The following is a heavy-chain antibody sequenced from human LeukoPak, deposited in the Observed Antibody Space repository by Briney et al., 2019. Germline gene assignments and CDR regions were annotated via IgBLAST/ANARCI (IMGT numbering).Heavy chain of an antibody. J-gene: IGHJ3*02. CDR1: GGSISSYY. Sequence: PSETLSLTCTVSGGSISSYYWSWIRQPPGKGLEWLGYIYYSGSTNYNPSLKSRVTISVDTSKNQFSLKLSSVTAADTAVYYCARDPWTWTGEPYHDDAFDIWGQGTMVTVSS. CDR3: ARDPWTWTGEPYHDDAFDI. CDR2: IYYSGST. D-gene: IGHD3/OR15-3a*01. V-gene: IGHV4-59*12.